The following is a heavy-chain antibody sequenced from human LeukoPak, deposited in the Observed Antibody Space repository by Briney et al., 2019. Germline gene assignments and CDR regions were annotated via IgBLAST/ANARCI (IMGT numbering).Heavy chain of an antibody. CDR2: INDSGGST. CDR3: AKREYNFWSGYFF. V-gene: IGHV3-23*01. Sequence: PGGSLRLSCAASGFTFSSYAMTLVRQAPGKGLEWVSSINDSGGSTYYADSVKGRFTISRDNSKNTLYLQMNSLRAEDTAVYYCAKREYNFWSGYFFWGQGTLVTVSS. CDR1: GFTFSSYA. J-gene: IGHJ4*02. D-gene: IGHD3-3*01.